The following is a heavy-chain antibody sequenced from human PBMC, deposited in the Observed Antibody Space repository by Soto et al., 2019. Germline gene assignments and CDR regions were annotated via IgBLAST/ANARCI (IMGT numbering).Heavy chain of an antibody. CDR3: ARAHYGDYGYGMDV. J-gene: IGHJ6*02. CDR1: GGSISSGGYS. D-gene: IGHD4-17*01. CDR2: IYHSGYT. Sequence: QLQLQESGSGLVKPSQTLSLTCAVSGGSISSGGYSWSWIRQPPGKGLEWIGYIYHSGYTYCNPSLKSRLTISVDRSKNQFSLKLSSVTAAVSAVYYCARAHYGDYGYGMDVWGQGTTVTVSS. V-gene: IGHV4-30-2*01.